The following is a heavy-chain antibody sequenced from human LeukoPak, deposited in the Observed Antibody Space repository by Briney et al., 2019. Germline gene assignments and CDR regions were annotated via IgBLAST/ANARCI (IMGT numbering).Heavy chain of an antibody. J-gene: IGHJ4*02. CDR2: INHSGST. Sequence: SETLSLTCAVYGGSFSGYYWSWIRQPPGKGLEWIGEINHSGSTNYNPSLKSRVTVSVDTSRNQFSLKLTSVTAADTAVYYCAGEGHYYDSTGYYYGGEDYWGQGTLVTVSS. CDR1: GGSFSGYY. V-gene: IGHV4-34*01. CDR3: AGEGHYYDSTGYYYGGEDY. D-gene: IGHD3-22*01.